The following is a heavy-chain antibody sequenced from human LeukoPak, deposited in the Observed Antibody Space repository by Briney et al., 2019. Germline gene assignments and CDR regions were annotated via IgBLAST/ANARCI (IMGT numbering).Heavy chain of an antibody. CDR1: GYIFTSYW. CDR3: ARQTYSSGWYPPDWFDP. J-gene: IGHJ5*02. Sequence: PGESLKISCKGCGYIFTSYWIGWVRQMPGKGLEWMGIVYPGDSDTRYSPSVQGQALISSDKSITTAYLQWSSLKASDTAMYYCARQTYSSGWYPPDWFDPWGQGTLVTVSS. V-gene: IGHV5-51*01. D-gene: IGHD6-19*01. CDR2: VYPGDSDT.